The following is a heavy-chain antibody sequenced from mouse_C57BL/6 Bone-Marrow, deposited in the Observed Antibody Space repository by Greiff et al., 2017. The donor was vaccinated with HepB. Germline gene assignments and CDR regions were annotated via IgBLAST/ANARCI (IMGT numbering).Heavy chain of an antibody. D-gene: IGHD2-5*01. CDR1: GFTFTDYY. CDR2: IRNKANGYTT. Sequence: EVHLVESGGGLVQPGGSLSLSCAASGFTFTDYYMSWVRQPPGKALEWLGFIRNKANGYTTEYSASVKGRFTISRDNSQSILYLQMNALRAEDSATYYCARYSDSNYGFAYWGQGTLVTVSA. CDR3: ARYSDSNYGFAY. J-gene: IGHJ3*01. V-gene: IGHV7-3*01.